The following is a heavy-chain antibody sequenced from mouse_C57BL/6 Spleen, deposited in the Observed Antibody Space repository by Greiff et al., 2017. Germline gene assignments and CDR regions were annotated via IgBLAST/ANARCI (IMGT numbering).Heavy chain of an antibody. D-gene: IGHD2-4*01. CDR2: IWWDDDK. V-gene: IGHV8-8*01. Sequence: QVTLKESGPGILQPSQTLSLTCSFSGFSLSTFGMGVGWIRQPSGKGLEWLAHIWWDDDKYYNPALKSRLTISKATSKNQVFLKIANVDTEETATYYWARIRGYDYEEDSAWFAYWGQGTLVTVSA. CDR3: ARIRGYDYEEDSAWFAY. J-gene: IGHJ3*01. CDR1: GFSLSTFGMG.